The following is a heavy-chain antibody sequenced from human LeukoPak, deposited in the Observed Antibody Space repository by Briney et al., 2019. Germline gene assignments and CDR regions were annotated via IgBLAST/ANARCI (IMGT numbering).Heavy chain of an antibody. CDR3: AREGSSWYGDY. Sequence: GGSLRLSCAASGFTFSTYAMSWVRQAPGKGLEWVSGISGSGGSTYYADSVKGRFTISRDNSKSTLYLQMNSLRVEDTAVYYCAREGSSWYGDYWGQGTLVTVPS. CDR1: GFTFSTYA. V-gene: IGHV3-23*01. J-gene: IGHJ4*02. CDR2: ISGSGGST. D-gene: IGHD6-13*01.